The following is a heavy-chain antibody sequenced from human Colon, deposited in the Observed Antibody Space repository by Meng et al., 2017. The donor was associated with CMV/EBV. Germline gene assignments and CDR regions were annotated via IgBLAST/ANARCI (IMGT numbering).Heavy chain of an antibody. V-gene: IGHV5-51*01. Sequence: GGSLRLSCAASGFTFGSSEMSWVRQAPGRGLEWMGIINPGDSDTQYRASFQGQVTISADKSINTAYLQWGSLKASDTAMYYCAIRWRYGNGPYFDYWGQGALVTVSS. CDR1: GFTFGSSE. CDR3: AIRWRYGNGPYFDY. J-gene: IGHJ4*02. D-gene: IGHD2-8*01. CDR2: INPGDSDT.